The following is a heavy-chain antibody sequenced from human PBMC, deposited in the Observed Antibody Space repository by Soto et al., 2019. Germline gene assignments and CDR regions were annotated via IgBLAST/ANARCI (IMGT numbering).Heavy chain of an antibody. J-gene: IGHJ4*02. CDR2: MNPNTGNS. CDR3: AKVARIAAPGPLDC. D-gene: IGHD6-13*01. V-gene: IGHV1-8*01. CDR1: GYTFTSYD. Sequence: ASVKVSCKASGYTFTSYDIYWVRQATGQGLEWMGWMNPNTGNSGYAQKFQGRVTVTSDTSINTVHMELSSLRSEDTAVYYCAKVARIAAPGPLDCWGQGTLVTVSS.